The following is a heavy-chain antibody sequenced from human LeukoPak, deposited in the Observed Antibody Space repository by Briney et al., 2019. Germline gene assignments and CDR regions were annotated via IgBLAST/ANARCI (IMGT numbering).Heavy chain of an antibody. D-gene: IGHD5-24*01. CDR3: ARDRVEMGTIFLLALDY. Sequence: ASVKVSCKASGGTFSSYAINWVRQAPGQGLEWMGRIIPILGIANYAQKFQGRATITADKSTSTAYMELRSLRSDDTAVYYCARDRVEMGTIFLLALDYWGQGTLVTVSS. CDR2: IIPILGIA. V-gene: IGHV1-69*04. J-gene: IGHJ4*02. CDR1: GGTFSSYA.